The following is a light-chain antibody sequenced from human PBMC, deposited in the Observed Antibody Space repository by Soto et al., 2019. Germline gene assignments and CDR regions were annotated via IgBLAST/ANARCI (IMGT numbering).Light chain of an antibody. V-gene: IGKV1-9*01. J-gene: IGKJ4*01. CDR2: SAS. CDR1: QGIRSY. Sequence: DIQLTQSPSFLSASVGDRVTITCRASQGIRSYFAWYQQKPGNAPKLLIYSASTLQSAVPSRFSGGGSGTEFTLTISSLQPEDFATYYCQQQDNYPLTFGGGTKVDIK. CDR3: QQQDNYPLT.